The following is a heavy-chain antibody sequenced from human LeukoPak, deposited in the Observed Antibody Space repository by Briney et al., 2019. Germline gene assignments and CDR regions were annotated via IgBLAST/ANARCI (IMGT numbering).Heavy chain of an antibody. CDR2: INPSGGST. CDR3: ARDLIRDPRFDP. D-gene: IGHD3-10*01. Sequence: ASVKVSCKASGYTFTSYYMHWARQAPGQGPEWMGIINPSGGSTSYAQKFQGRVTMTRDTSTSTVYMELSSLRSEDTAVYYCARDLIRDPRFDPWGQGTLVTVSS. CDR1: GYTFTSYY. V-gene: IGHV1-46*01. J-gene: IGHJ5*02.